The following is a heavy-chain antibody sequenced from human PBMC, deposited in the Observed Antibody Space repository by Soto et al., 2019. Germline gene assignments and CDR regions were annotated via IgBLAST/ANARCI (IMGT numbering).Heavy chain of an antibody. J-gene: IGHJ4*02. CDR3: ARRTDARDCSGCSCYFDY. Sequence: PGESLKISCKSSGYSFTSYWIGRVRQMPGKGLEWMGIIYPGDSDTRYSPSFQGQVTISADKSISTAYLQWSSLKASDTAMYYCARRTDARDCSGCSCYFDYWGQGTLVSV. CDR1: GYSFTSYW. V-gene: IGHV5-51*01. D-gene: IGHD2-15*01. CDR2: IYPGDSDT.